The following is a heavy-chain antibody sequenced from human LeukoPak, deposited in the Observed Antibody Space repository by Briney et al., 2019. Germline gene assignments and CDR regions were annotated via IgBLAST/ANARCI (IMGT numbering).Heavy chain of an antibody. CDR1: GFTFSNYG. V-gene: IGHV3-33*01. J-gene: IGHJ6*02. CDR3: ARVSAAHIYGLDV. Sequence: GRSLRLSCATSGFTFSNYGMHWVRQAPGKGLEWVALIWYDGGNKYYADSVRGRFTISRDNSKNTLYLQMNSLRAGDTAVYYCARVSAAHIYGLDVWGQGTTVTVSS. CDR2: IWYDGGNK.